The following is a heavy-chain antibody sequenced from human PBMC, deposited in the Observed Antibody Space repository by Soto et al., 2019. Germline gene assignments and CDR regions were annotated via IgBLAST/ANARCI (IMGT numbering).Heavy chain of an antibody. V-gene: IGHV4-31*03. CDR1: GGSISRGGYY. CDR2: IYYSGST. CDR3: ARETLGLEGRAHVILDY. D-gene: IGHD3-16*02. J-gene: IGHJ4*02. Sequence: PSETLSLTCTVSGGSISRGGYYWSWIRQHPGKGLEWIGYIYYSGSTYYNPSLKSRVTISVDTSKNQFSLKLSSVTAADTAAYYCARETLGLEGRAHVILDYWGQRTLGTVSS.